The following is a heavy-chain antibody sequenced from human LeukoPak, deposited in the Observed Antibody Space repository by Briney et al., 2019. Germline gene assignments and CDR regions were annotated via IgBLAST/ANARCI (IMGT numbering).Heavy chain of an antibody. D-gene: IGHD6-25*01. V-gene: IGHV3-48*01. CDR1: GFTFSNYS. CDR3: AKSGSDPVPYFDY. J-gene: IGHJ4*02. Sequence: GGSLRLSCTASGFTFSNYSMNWIRQAPGKGLEWISYINTRSSTIHYADSVKGRLTISRDNSKNTLYLQMNSLRAEDTAVYYCAKSGSDPVPYFDYWGQGTLVTVSS. CDR2: INTRSSTI.